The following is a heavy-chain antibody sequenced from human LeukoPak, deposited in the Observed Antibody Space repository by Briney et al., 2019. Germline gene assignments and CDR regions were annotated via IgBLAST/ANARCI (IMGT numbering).Heavy chain of an antibody. CDR3: ARGRHDYGDYVDPRFGY. CDR1: GGTFSSYA. D-gene: IGHD4-17*01. Sequence: ASVKVSCKASGGTFSSYAISWVRQAPGQGLEWMGGIIPIFGTANYAQKFQGRVTITADESTSTAYMELSSLRSEDTAVYYCARGRHDYGDYVDPRFGYWGQGTLVTVSS. V-gene: IGHV1-69*13. CDR2: IIPIFGTA. J-gene: IGHJ4*02.